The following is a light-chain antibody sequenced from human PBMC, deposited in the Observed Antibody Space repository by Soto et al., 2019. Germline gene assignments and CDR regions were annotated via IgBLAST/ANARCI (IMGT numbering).Light chain of an antibody. CDR1: RSISTY. J-gene: IGKJ4*02. CDR2: EAL. V-gene: IGKV3-11*01. Sequence: PGERATLSCRASRSISTYLAWYQQKPGQAPRLLIYEALNRATGIPARFSGSGSGTDFTLTISSLEPEDFAVYYCQQRNNWQLKCGGGTKVDIK. CDR3: QQRNNWQLK.